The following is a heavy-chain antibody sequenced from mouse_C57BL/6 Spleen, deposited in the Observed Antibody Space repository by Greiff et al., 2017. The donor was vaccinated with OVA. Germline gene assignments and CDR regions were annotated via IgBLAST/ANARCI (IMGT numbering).Heavy chain of an antibody. CDR1: GYTFTDYY. V-gene: IGHV1-77*01. CDR3: AREGLYYGNSAWFAY. D-gene: IGHD2-1*01. CDR2: IGPGSGST. Sequence: VQLQQSGAELVKPGASVKLSCKASGYTFTDYYINWVKQRPGQGLEWIGKIGPGSGSTYYNEKFKGKATLTADKSSSTAYMQLSSLTSEDSAVYFCAREGLYYGNSAWFAYWGQGTLVTVSA. J-gene: IGHJ3*01.